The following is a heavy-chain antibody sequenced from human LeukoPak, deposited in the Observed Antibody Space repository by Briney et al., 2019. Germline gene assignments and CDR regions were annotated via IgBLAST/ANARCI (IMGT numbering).Heavy chain of an antibody. CDR2: IYYSGST. CDR1: GGSVSSGSYY. CDR3: ARIGGYSYGNFDY. Sequence: SETLSLTCTVSGGSVSSGSYYWSWIRQPPGKGLECIGYIYYSGSTNYNPSLKSRVTISVDTSKNQFSLTLSSVTAADTAVYYCARIGGYSYGNFDYWGQGTLVTVSS. V-gene: IGHV4-61*01. D-gene: IGHD5-18*01. J-gene: IGHJ4*02.